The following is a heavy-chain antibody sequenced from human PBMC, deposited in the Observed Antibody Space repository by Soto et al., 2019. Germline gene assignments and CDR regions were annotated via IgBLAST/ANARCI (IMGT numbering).Heavy chain of an antibody. CDR1: GGPFSGYY. V-gene: IGHV4-34*01. J-gene: IGHJ4*02. CDR3: ARGFRGGGEPKYYDFWSGYYYDY. D-gene: IGHD3-3*01. CDR2: INHSGST. Sequence: SETLSLTCAVYGGPFSGYYWSWIRQPPGKGLEWIGEINHSGSTNYNPSLKRRVTISVDTSKNQFSLKLSSVTAADTAVYYCARGFRGGGEPKYYDFWSGYYYDYWGQGTLVTVSS.